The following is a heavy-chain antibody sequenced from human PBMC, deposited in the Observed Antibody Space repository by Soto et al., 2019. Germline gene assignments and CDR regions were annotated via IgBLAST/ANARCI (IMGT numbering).Heavy chain of an antibody. CDR2: INPSDGTT. Sequence: ASVKVSCKASGYPFTRYYMHWVRQAPGQGLEWMGIINPSDGTTSYPQKFQGRVTMTRDTSTSTVYMELSLRSEDTAVYYCGRVSPLLTGPDYWGQGTLVTVSS. CDR1: GYPFTRYY. CDR3: GRVSPLLTGPDY. V-gene: IGHV1-46*03. J-gene: IGHJ4*02. D-gene: IGHD3-9*01.